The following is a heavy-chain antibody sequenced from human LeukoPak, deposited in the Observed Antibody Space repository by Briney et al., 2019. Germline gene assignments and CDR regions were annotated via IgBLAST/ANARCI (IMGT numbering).Heavy chain of an antibody. CDR2: ISTSSSYI. J-gene: IGHJ4*02. D-gene: IGHD6-19*01. CDR3: ARGSDNLGSGWYSY. CDR1: GFTFSSYS. Sequence: PGGSLRLSCAASGFTFSSYSMSWVRQAPGKGLEWVSSISTSSSYIYYADSVKGRFTISRHNAKNSLYLQMNSLRAEDTALYYCARGSDNLGSGWYSYWGQGTLVTVSS. V-gene: IGHV3-21*01.